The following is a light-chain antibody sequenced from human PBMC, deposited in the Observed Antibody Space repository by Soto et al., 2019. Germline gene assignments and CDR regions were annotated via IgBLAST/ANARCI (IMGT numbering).Light chain of an antibody. CDR2: AAY. CDR1: QGISNY. Sequence: DIQMTQSPSSLSASVGDRVTITCRASQGISNYLAWYQQKPGKVHKLXIYAAYTLQSGVQSRFSGGGSGTDFTLTIRSLQPEDVATYYCKKYNSAPRTFGQGTKVDIK. V-gene: IGKV1-27*01. CDR3: KKYNSAPRT. J-gene: IGKJ1*01.